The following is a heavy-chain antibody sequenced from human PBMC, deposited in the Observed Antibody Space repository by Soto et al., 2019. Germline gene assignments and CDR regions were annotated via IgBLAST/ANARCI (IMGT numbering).Heavy chain of an antibody. CDR2: IRSKANSYAT. CDR3: TRPVAAAADWYFDL. D-gene: IGHD6-13*01. CDR1: GLTFSDSA. V-gene: IGHV3-73*02. J-gene: IGHJ2*01. Sequence: EVQLVESGGGLVQPGESLKLSCAASGLTFSDSAINWVRQVSGKGLEWVGRIRSKANSYATAYAASVKGRFTVSRDDSKNTAYLQMNSLKTEDTAVYYCTRPVAAAADWYFDLWGRGTLVTVSS.